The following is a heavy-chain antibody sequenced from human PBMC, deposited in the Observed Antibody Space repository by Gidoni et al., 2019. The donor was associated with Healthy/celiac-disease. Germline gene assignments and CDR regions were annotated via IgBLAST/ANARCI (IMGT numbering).Heavy chain of an antibody. Sequence: QVQLQQSGPGLVKPSQTLSLTCAISGDSVSSNSAAWNWIRQSPSRGLEWLGRTYYRSKWYNDDAVSVKSRITINPDTSKNQFSLQLNSVTPEDTAVYYCARLIAAAGISYYYYYYMDVWGKGTTVTVSS. V-gene: IGHV6-1*01. J-gene: IGHJ6*03. CDR3: ARLIAAAGISYYYYYYMDV. CDR2: TYYRSKWYN. CDR1: GDSVSSNSAA. D-gene: IGHD6-13*01.